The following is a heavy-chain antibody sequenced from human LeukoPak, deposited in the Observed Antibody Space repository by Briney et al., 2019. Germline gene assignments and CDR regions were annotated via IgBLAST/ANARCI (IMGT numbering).Heavy chain of an antibody. J-gene: IGHJ6*03. Sequence: SETLSLTYTVSGGSMNNYYWTWIRQPPGKGLEWVGHIHYSGSTNYNPSLKSRITISGDTSKNQFSLKLSSVTAADTAVYYCARDRYMDVWGKGTTVTVSS. CDR1: GGSMNNYY. V-gene: IGHV4-59*01. CDR2: IHYSGST. CDR3: ARDRYMDV.